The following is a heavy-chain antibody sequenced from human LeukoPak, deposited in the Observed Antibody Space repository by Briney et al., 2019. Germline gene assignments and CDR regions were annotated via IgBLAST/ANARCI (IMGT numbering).Heavy chain of an antibody. CDR1: GVTFSSYG. J-gene: IGHJ5*02. V-gene: IGHV3-30*18. Sequence: PGRSLRLSCAASGVTFSSYGMHWVRQAPGKGLEWVAVISYDGSNKYYADSVKGRFTISRDNSKSTLYLQMNSLRAEDTAVYYCAKDAVWFGELPNWFDPWGQGTLVTVSS. CDR2: ISYDGSNK. D-gene: IGHD3-10*01. CDR3: AKDAVWFGELPNWFDP.